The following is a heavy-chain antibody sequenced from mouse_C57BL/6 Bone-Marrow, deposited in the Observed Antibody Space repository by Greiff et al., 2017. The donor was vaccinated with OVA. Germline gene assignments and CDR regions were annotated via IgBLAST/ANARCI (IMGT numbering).Heavy chain of an antibody. CDR2: INPYNGGA. Sequence: EVQLQQSGPVLVKPGASVKMSCKASGYTFTDYYMNWVKQSHGKSLEWIGVINPYNGGASYNQQFKGQATLTVYKSASTAYMERNSLTSEDSSVYYCARWGKWLLSFAYWGQGTLVTVSA. J-gene: IGHJ3*01. D-gene: IGHD2-3*01. V-gene: IGHV1-19*01. CDR1: GYTFTDYY. CDR3: ARWGKWLLSFAY.